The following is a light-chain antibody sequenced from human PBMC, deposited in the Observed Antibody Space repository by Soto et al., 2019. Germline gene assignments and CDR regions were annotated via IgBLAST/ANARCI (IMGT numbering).Light chain of an antibody. V-gene: IGLV1-40*01. Sequence: QSVLTQPPSVSGAPGQRVTISCTGSSSNIGAGYDVHWYQQLPGTAPKLIIYGDSNRPSGVPNRFSGSKSGNSASLTISGLQAEDEADYYCNSYTSNSTPRYAFGTGTKV. J-gene: IGLJ1*01. CDR2: GDS. CDR3: NSYTSNSTPRYA. CDR1: SSNIGAGYD.